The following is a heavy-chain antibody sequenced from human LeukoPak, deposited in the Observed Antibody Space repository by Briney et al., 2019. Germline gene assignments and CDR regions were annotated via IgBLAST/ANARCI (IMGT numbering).Heavy chain of an antibody. CDR2: FDPEDGET. D-gene: IGHD1-1*01. V-gene: IGHV1-24*01. CDR3: ATVRGNYDAFDI. Sequence: ASVKVSCKVSGYTLTELSMHWVRQAPGKGLEWMGGFDPEDGETMYAQRFQGRVTMTEDTSTDTAYMELSSLRSEDTSVYYCATVRGNYDAFDIWSQRTMVTVSS. CDR1: GYTLTELS. J-gene: IGHJ3*02.